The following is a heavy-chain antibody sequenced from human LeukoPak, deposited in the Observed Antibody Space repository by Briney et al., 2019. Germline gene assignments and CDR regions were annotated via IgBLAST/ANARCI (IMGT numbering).Heavy chain of an antibody. D-gene: IGHD3-22*01. CDR1: GFTFINYW. J-gene: IGHJ5*02. V-gene: IGHV3-23*01. Sequence: GGSLRLSCAASGFTFINYWMGWVRQAPGKGPEWLSAISGSGGSTTDADSVKGRFTTSRDNSKSTLYLQMNSLRAEDTAIYYCAKIFHTDGYYLGEHLFDAWGQGTLVTVSS. CDR2: ISGSGGST. CDR3: AKIFHTDGYYLGEHLFDA.